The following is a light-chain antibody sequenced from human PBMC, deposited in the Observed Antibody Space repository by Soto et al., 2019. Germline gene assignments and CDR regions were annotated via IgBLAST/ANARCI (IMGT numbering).Light chain of an antibody. J-gene: IGKJ1*01. CDR3: QQLSGYPWT. V-gene: IGKV1-9*01. CDR2: AAS. CDR1: QGISSF. Sequence: DIQLTQSPSFLPASIGDRVTFTCRASQGISSFLAWYQHTPGKAPKLLIYAASTLQSGVPSRFSGSGSGREFTLTISSLQPKDFATYYCQQLSGYPWTFGQGTKVEIK.